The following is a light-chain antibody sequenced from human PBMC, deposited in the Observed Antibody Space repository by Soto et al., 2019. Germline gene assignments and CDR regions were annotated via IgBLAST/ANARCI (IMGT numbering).Light chain of an antibody. V-gene: IGKV3-15*01. J-gene: IGKJ1*01. CDR1: ERISSN. CDR2: GAS. Sequence: EIVLTPSPGTLSLSAGERGNLSCRASERISSNQLAWYQQKVGQAPRLLIYGASTRATGIPARFSGSGSGTEFTLTISSLQSEDFALYYCQQYHHWPPKTFGQGTKVDIK. CDR3: QQYHHWPPKT.